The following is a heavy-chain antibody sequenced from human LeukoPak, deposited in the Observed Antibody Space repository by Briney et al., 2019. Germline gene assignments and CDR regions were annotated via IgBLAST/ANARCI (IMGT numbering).Heavy chain of an antibody. CDR1: GFIVSNDY. CDR2: IYSDGST. V-gene: IGHV3-53*01. CDR3: TTEGRVAGTQHPFDY. Sequence: GGSLRLSCAASGFIVSNDYMSWVRQAPGKGLEWVSVIYSDGSTYYADSVKGRFTISRDNSKNTLYLQMNSLKTEDTAVYYCTTEGRVAGTQHPFDYWGQGTLVTVSS. D-gene: IGHD6-19*01. J-gene: IGHJ4*02.